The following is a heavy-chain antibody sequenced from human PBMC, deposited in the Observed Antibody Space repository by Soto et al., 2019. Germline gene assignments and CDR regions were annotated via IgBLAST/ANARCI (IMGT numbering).Heavy chain of an antibody. J-gene: IGHJ4*02. CDR2: IYYSGST. CDR1: GGSVSSGSYY. Sequence: QVQLQESGPGLVKPSETLSLTCTVSGGSVSSGSYYWSWIRQPPGKGLEWIGYIYYSGSTNYNPSLKSRVTITVDTSKHQFSLKLSSVTAADTAGYYCASICGGDCYSFDYWGQGTLVTVSS. V-gene: IGHV4-61*01. D-gene: IGHD2-21*02. CDR3: ASICGGDCYSFDY.